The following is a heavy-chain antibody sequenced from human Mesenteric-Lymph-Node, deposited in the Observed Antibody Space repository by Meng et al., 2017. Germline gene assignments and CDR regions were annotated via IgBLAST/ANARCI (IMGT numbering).Heavy chain of an antibody. J-gene: IGHJ4*02. D-gene: IGHD3-22*01. CDR2: IYPGDSDT. CDR3: ARQFSRSSGYYYLDS. Sequence: GESLKISCKGSGYSFTSYWIGWVRQMPGKGLEWMGIIYPGDSDTRYRPSFQGQVTMSADKSISTAYLQWSSLKASDSAIYYCARQFSRSSGYYYLDSWGQGTLVTVSS. CDR1: GYSFTSYW. V-gene: IGHV5-51*01.